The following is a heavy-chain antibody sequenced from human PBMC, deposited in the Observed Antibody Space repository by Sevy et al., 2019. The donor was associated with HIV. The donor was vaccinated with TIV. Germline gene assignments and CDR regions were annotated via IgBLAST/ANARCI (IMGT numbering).Heavy chain of an antibody. CDR1: GFTFSSYA. V-gene: IGHV3-30*04. CDR2: ISYDGSNK. CDR3: AREGVSYSSGWYGDY. J-gene: IGHJ4*02. D-gene: IGHD6-19*01. Sequence: GGSLRLSCAASGFTFSSYAMHWVRQAPGKGLEWVAVISYDGSNKYYADSVKGRFTLSRDNSKNTLYLQMNSLRAEDTAVYYCAREGVSYSSGWYGDYWGQGTLVTVSS.